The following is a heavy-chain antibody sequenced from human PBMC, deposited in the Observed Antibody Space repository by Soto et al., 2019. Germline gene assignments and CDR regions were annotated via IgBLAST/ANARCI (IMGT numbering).Heavy chain of an antibody. D-gene: IGHD3-16*01. CDR3: AKDLALMADY. V-gene: IGHV3-30*18. CDR2: ILYDGSKE. Sequence: PXESLRLSCTASGFSFNSHGMDWVRQAPGKGLEWVARILYDGSKEYYADSVKGRFTISRDNSKNTLYLQMDSLRVEDTAVYYCAKDLALMADYWGQGTPVTVSS. J-gene: IGHJ4*02. CDR1: GFSFNSHG.